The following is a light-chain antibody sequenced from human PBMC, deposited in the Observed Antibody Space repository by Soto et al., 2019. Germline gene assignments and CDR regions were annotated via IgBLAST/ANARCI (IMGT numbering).Light chain of an antibody. V-gene: IGKV1-5*01. Sequence: DIRMTQSPSTLSASVGDRVTITCRASQSISAWLAWYQQKPGKAPKLLIYDASNLESGVPSRFSGGGSGTQFSLIISGLQPEDFATYYCQQYHGFWFGQGTKVDIK. CDR2: DAS. CDR3: QQYHGFW. CDR1: QSISAW. J-gene: IGKJ1*01.